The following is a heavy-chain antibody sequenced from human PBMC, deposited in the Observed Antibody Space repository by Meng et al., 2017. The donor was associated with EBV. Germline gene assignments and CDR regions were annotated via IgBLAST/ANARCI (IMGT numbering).Heavy chain of an antibody. D-gene: IGHD3-10*01. V-gene: IGHV1-69*01. J-gene: IGHJ4*02. CDR2: LIPMSDAP. Sequence: QGQLVQSGAEVKRPGASVKISGKTSGGTFRSDAVSWVRQAPGQGLEWMGGLIPMSDAPHYAQKFQGRVTMTADESTNTHYMDLSGLRFEDTAVYYCASESGRGFTPDYWGQGTLVTVSS. CDR1: GGTFRSDA. CDR3: ASESGRGFTPDY.